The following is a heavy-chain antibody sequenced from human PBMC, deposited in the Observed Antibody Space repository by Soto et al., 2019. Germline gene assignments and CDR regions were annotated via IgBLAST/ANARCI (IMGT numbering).Heavy chain of an antibody. Sequence: VRLSCTGSGFDFGDYYMSWIRQALGKGLEWVSYIDSGDGTTYYTDSVKGRFTISRDNAKKTVYLQMSSLRVEDTALYYCVRPYYSSSWFPFDRWGQGTLVTVSS. CDR2: IDSGDGTT. CDR3: VRPYYSSSWFPFDR. V-gene: IGHV3-11*01. D-gene: IGHD6-13*01. J-gene: IGHJ4*02. CDR1: GFDFGDYY.